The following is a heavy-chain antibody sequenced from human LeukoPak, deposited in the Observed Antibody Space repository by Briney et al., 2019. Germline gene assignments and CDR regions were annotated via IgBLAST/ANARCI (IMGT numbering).Heavy chain of an antibody. Sequence: QTGGSLRLSCAASGFTISTYWMSWVRQAPGKGLEWVANTNQEGSEKYYVDSVKGRFTISKDNAKNSLYLQMNSLRAEDTAVYYCARDPKWLDYWGQGTQVTVSS. CDR2: TNQEGSEK. CDR3: ARDPKWLDY. CDR1: GFTISTYW. V-gene: IGHV3-7*01. J-gene: IGHJ4*02. D-gene: IGHD5-12*01.